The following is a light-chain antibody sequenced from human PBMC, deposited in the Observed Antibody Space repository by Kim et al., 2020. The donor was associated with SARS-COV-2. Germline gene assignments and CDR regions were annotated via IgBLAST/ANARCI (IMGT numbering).Light chain of an antibody. CDR1: QSISSN. Sequence: EMLMTQSPAALSVSPGDRATLSCRASQSISSNLAWYQQKPGQAPRLLMFDSSTRATGIPARFSGSGSGTEFTLTISSLQSEDFAVYYCQEYNSWPLMFGQGTKVEIK. J-gene: IGKJ1*01. V-gene: IGKV3-15*01. CDR3: QEYNSWPLM. CDR2: DSS.